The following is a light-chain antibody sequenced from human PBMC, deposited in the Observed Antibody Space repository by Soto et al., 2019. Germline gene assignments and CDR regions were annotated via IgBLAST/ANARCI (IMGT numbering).Light chain of an antibody. CDR1: SSDVGTYKY. V-gene: IGLV2-11*01. CDR2: DVT. Sequence: QSALTQPRSVSGFPGQSVAISCTGTSSDVGTYKYVSWYQQHPGKAPKLIIYDVTERPSGVPDRFSASKSGNTASLTISGLQTEDEADYYCCSYAGTYTPVVFGGGTKLTVL. CDR3: CSYAGTYTPVV. J-gene: IGLJ2*01.